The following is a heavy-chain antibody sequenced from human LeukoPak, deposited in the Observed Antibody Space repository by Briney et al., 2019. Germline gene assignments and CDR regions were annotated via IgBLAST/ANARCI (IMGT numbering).Heavy chain of an antibody. Sequence: PGGSLRLSCAASGFTFSSCAMSWVRQAPGKGLEWVSSISGTGGSTFYADSVKGRFTISRDNSKNTLYLQMNSLRAEDTAIYYCAKEREAYCSGGSCYGSDKLFPADYWGQGTLVTVSS. J-gene: IGHJ4*02. CDR1: GFTFSSCA. D-gene: IGHD2-15*01. CDR3: AKEREAYCSGGSCYGSDKLFPADY. CDR2: ISGTGGST. V-gene: IGHV3-23*01.